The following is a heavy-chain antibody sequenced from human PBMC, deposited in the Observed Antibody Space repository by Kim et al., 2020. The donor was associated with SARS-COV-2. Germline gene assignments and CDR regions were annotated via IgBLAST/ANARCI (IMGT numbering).Heavy chain of an antibody. CDR3: ARSQYYYDSQGYGD. D-gene: IGHD3-22*01. Sequence: NPSLKSRVTISVDTSKNQFSLKLSSVTAADTAVYYWARSQYYYDSQGYGDWGQGTLVTVSS. J-gene: IGHJ4*02. V-gene: IGHV4-39*01.